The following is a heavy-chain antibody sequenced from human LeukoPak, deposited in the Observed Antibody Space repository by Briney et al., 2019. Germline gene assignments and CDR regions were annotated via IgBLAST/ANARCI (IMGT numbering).Heavy chain of an antibody. CDR2: INPNSGGT. CDR3: ARAGSSSRWVNDY. Sequence: GASVKVSCKASGYTFTGYYMHWVRQAPGQGLEWMGWINPNSGGTNYAQKFQGRVTMTRDTSISTAYMELSRLTSDDTAVYYRARAGSSSRWVNDYWGQGTLVTVSS. D-gene: IGHD6-13*01. V-gene: IGHV1-2*02. J-gene: IGHJ4*02. CDR1: GYTFTGYY.